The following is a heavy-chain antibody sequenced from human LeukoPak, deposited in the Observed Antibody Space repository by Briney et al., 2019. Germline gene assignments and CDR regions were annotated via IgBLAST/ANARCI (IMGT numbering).Heavy chain of an antibody. CDR1: GDSVSSDSAA. D-gene: IGHD6-13*01. V-gene: IGHV6-1*01. CDR3: AREPSSSSWHGAAFDI. J-gene: IGHJ3*02. Sequence: SQTLSLTCAISGDSVSSDSAAWNWIRQSPSRGLEWLGRTYYRSKWYNDYAVSVKSRITINPDTSKNQFSLQLNSVTPEDTAVYYCAREPSSSSWHGAAFDIWGQGTMVTVSS. CDR2: TYYRSKWYN.